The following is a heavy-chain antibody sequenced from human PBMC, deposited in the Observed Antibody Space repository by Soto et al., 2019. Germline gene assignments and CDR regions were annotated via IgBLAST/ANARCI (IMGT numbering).Heavy chain of an antibody. D-gene: IGHD1-1*01. CDR1: GSTFTGFY. Sequence: ASDMVSFSTAGSTFTGFYSHLGREAPGQGLEWMGWINPNSGGKNYAKKFQGWVTMTRETSISTAYMELSRLRSDDTAVYYCAATLFPKTKFDPWGQGTLVTVS. V-gene: IGHV1-2*04. CDR3: AATLFPKTKFDP. J-gene: IGHJ5*02. CDR2: INPNSGGK.